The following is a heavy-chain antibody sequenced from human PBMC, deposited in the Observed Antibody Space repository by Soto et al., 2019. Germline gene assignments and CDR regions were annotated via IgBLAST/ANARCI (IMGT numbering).Heavy chain of an antibody. D-gene: IGHD1-26*01. CDR2: ISAYNGNT. V-gene: IGHV1-18*01. CDR1: GYTFTSYG. Sequence: QVQLVQSGAEVKKPGASVKVSCKASGYTFTSYGISWVRQAPGQGLEWMGWISAYNGNTNYAQKLQGRVTMTTDTSTRTTHMELRSKRAADRAVYYCARGRYSGSWHAYYGMDVWGQGTTVTVSS. CDR3: ARGRYSGSWHAYYGMDV. J-gene: IGHJ6*02.